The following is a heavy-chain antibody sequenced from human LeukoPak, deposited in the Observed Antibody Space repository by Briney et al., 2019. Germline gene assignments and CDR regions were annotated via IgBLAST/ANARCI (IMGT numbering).Heavy chain of an antibody. Sequence: PGGSLRLSCVDSRFTFSRYWMSWVRQAPGKGLEWVANIKEDGSEEYYVDSVTGRFTISRDNAKNSLYLQMNSLRAEDTAVYFCARDPTKTTVTRPGYYMDVWGKGTTVTVSS. J-gene: IGHJ6*03. D-gene: IGHD4-17*01. CDR1: RFTFSRYW. CDR2: IKEDGSEE. CDR3: ARDPTKTTVTRPGYYMDV. V-gene: IGHV3-7*01.